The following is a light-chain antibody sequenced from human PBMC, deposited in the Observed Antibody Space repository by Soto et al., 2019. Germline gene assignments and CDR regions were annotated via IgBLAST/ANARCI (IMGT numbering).Light chain of an antibody. CDR2: GAS. CDR1: PSVSSSY. J-gene: IGKJ1*01. V-gene: IGKV3-20*01. Sequence: IVLTQSRGTLSLSAGARATLSCRASPSVSSSYLAWYQEQPGQAPRLLLYGASRRATGIPDRFSGSGCGTDFTLTISRLEPEDSAVYYCQQYGSSPTWTFGQGTKVDIK. CDR3: QQYGSSPTWT.